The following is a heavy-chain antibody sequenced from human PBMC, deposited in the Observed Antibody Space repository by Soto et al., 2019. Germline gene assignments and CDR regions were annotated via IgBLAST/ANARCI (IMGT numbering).Heavy chain of an antibody. CDR3: SKRELDYYYYYMDV. D-gene: IGHD1-26*01. CDR2: ISGSGGST. V-gene: IGHV3-23*01. CDR1: GFTFSSYA. Sequence: EVQLLESGGGLVQPGGSLRLSCAASGFTFSSYAMSWVRQAPGKRLEWVSAISGSGGSTYYADSVKGRFTISRDNSKNTLYLQLNSLRAEDTAVYYCSKRELDYYYYYMDVWGKGTTVTVSS. J-gene: IGHJ6*03.